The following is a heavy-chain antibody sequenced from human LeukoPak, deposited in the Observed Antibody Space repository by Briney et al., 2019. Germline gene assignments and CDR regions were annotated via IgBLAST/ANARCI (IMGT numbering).Heavy chain of an antibody. D-gene: IGHD6-25*01. Sequence: SETLSLTCTVSGGSISSSNNYWGWIRQPPGKGLEWIGSIYYSGSTYYNPSLKSRVTISVDTSKNQFSLKLSSVTAADTAVYYCARARETEAIDYWGQGTLVTVSS. CDR3: ARARETEAIDY. J-gene: IGHJ4*02. CDR1: GGSISSSNNY. V-gene: IGHV4-39*07. CDR2: IYYSGST.